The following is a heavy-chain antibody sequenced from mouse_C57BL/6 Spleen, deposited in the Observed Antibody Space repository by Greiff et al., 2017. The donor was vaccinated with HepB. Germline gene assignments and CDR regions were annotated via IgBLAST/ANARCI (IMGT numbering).Heavy chain of an antibody. CDR2: IHPNSGST. Sequence: VQLQQSGAELVKPGASVKLSCKASGYTFTSYWMHWVKQRPGQGLEWIGMIHPNSGSTNYNEKFKSKATLTVDKSSSTAYMQLSSLTSEDSAVYYCAREGSGYPFAYWGQGTLVTVSA. CDR1: GYTFTSYW. D-gene: IGHD3-2*02. V-gene: IGHV1-64*01. CDR3: AREGSGYPFAY. J-gene: IGHJ3*01.